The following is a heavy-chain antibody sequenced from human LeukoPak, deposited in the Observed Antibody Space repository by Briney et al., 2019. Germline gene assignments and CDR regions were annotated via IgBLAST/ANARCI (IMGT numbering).Heavy chain of an antibody. Sequence: PGGSLRLSCAASGFTFSSYAMHWVRQAPGKGLEWVAVISYDGSNKYYADSVKGRFTISRDNSKNTLYLQMNSLRAEDTAVYYCARAASRYYYYYMDVWGKGTTVTVSS. CDR1: GFTFSSYA. J-gene: IGHJ6*03. CDR2: ISYDGSNK. V-gene: IGHV3-30-3*01. CDR3: ARAASRYYYYYMDV.